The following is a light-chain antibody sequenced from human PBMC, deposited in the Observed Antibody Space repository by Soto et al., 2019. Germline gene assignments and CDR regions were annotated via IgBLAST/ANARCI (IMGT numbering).Light chain of an antibody. CDR2: DVS. CDR1: SSDVGGYNY. CDR3: SSYARSNIVV. Sequence: QSALTQPASVSGSPGQSISISCSGTSSDVGGYNYVSWYQQHPGKAPKLIIYDVSNRPSGVSSRFSGSKSGNTASLTISGLQAEDEADYYCSSYARSNIVVFGAGTQLTVL. V-gene: IGLV2-14*01. J-gene: IGLJ2*01.